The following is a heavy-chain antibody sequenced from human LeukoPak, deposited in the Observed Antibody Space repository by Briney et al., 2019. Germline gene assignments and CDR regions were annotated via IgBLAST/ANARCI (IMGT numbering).Heavy chain of an antibody. CDR1: GYTFTGYY. CDR2: INPNSGGT. J-gene: IGHJ4*02. V-gene: IGHV1-2*02. D-gene: IGHD3-10*01. CDR3: ARDLTMVRGVHPPY. Sequence: ASVKVSCKASGYTFTGYYMHWVRQAPGQGLEWMGWINPNSGGTNYAQKFQGRVTMTRDTSISTAYMELSRLRSDDTAVYYCARDLTMVRGVHPPYWGQGTLVTVSS.